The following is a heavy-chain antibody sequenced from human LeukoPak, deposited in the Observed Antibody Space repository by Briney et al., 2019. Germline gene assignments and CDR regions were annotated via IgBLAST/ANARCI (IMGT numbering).Heavy chain of an antibody. CDR3: ARAAAGTGNWFDP. Sequence: SVKVSCKASGGTFSSYAISWVRQAPGQGLEWMGGIIPIFGTANYAQKFQGRVTITTDESTSTAYMELSSLRSEDTAVYYCARAAAGTGNWFDPWGQGTLVTVSS. CDR1: GGTFSSYA. J-gene: IGHJ5*02. CDR2: IIPIFGTA. V-gene: IGHV1-69*05. D-gene: IGHD6-13*01.